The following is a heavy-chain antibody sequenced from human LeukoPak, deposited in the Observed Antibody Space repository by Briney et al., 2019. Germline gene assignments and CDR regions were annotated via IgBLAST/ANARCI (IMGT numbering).Heavy chain of an antibody. D-gene: IGHD5-12*01. Sequence: ASVKVSCKASGYTFTNFDIMWVRQATGQGLEWMGWVNTNSGGTGYAQKFQGRVSMTRDTSIGTAYMELSSLRSEDTAVYYCATRGYSGYSPFDYWGQGTLVTVSS. CDR2: VNTNSGGT. J-gene: IGHJ4*02. CDR1: GYTFTNFD. CDR3: ATRGYSGYSPFDY. V-gene: IGHV1-8*01.